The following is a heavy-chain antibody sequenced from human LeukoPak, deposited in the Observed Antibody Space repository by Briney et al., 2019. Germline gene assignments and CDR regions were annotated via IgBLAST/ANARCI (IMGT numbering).Heavy chain of an antibody. CDR1: GGSISSGSYY. CDR3: ARAHGYSYGHFDY. J-gene: IGHJ4*02. D-gene: IGHD5-18*01. CDR2: IYTSGST. V-gene: IGHV4-61*02. Sequence: SETLSLTCTVSGGSISSGSYYCSWIRQPAGKGLEWIGRIYTSGSTNYNPSLKSRVTISVDTSKNQFSLKLSSVTAADTAVYYCARAHGYSYGHFDYWGQGTLVTVSS.